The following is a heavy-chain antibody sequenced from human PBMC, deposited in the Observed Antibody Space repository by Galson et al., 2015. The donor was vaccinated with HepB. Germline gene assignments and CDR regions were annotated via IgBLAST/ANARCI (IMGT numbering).Heavy chain of an antibody. D-gene: IGHD6-19*01. CDR1: GYTFTSYA. CDR3: ARDRPGGSSGWNFDY. CDR2: INAGNGNT. Sequence: SVKVSCKASGYTFTSYAMHWVRQAPGQRLEWMGWINAGNGNTKYSQKFQGRVTITRDTSASTAYMELSSLRSEDTAVYYCARDRPGGSSGWNFDYWGQGTLVTVSS. V-gene: IGHV1-3*01. J-gene: IGHJ4*02.